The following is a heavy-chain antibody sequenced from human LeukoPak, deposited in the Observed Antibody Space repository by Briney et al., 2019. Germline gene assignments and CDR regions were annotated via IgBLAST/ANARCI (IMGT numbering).Heavy chain of an antibody. D-gene: IGHD5-18*01. CDR1: GGSFSDYY. J-gene: IGHJ4*02. Sequence: KPSEPLSLTCAVYGGSFSDYYWSWIRQPPGKGLEWIGEINHSGSTNYNPSLKSRVTISVDTSKNQFSLKLSSVTAADTAVYYCARGGPIGRLWSWYWGQGTLVTVSS. CDR2: INHSGST. CDR3: ARGGPIGRLWSWY. V-gene: IGHV4-34*01.